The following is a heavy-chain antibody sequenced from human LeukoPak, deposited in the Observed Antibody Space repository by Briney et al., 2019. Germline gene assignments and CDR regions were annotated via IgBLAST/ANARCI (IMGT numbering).Heavy chain of an antibody. CDR3: ARAADSSGYLLAYFDY. D-gene: IGHD3-22*01. Sequence: GSLRLPCAASGFTFRSYGMNWVRQAPGKGLGWVSGISGSGDSTYSADPLKGRFTISRDNSKNTLYLQMNSLRAEDTAVYYCARAADSSGYLLAYFDYWGQGTLVTVSS. V-gene: IGHV3-23*01. CDR1: GFTFRSYG. CDR2: ISGSGDST. J-gene: IGHJ4*02.